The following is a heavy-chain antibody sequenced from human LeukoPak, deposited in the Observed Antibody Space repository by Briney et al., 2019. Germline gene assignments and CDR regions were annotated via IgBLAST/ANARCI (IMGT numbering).Heavy chain of an antibody. CDR1: KFTFSNYG. D-gene: IGHD3-10*01. CDR3: AKEYDSGGYGAYFDY. Sequence: GRSLRLSCTASKFTFSNYGMQWVRQAPGKGLEWVAVISSDGGTKYYADSVKGRFTLSRDNSRNTLDLQVNSLGPEDTAVYYCAKEYDSGGYGAYFDYWGQGTLVTVSS. V-gene: IGHV3-30*18. J-gene: IGHJ4*02. CDR2: ISSDGGTK.